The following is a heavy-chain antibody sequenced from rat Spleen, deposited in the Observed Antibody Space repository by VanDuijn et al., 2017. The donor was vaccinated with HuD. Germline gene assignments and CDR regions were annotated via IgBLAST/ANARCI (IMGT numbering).Heavy chain of an antibody. J-gene: IGHJ2*01. CDR2: ITTGGAIT. V-gene: IGHV5-25*01. D-gene: IGHD1-7*01. CDR3: ARLWVFDY. Sequence: EVQLVESGGGLVQPGRSMSLSCATSGFIFSNYYMVWVRQAPTKGLEWVASITTGGAITSYRDSVKGRFTISRDNAKNTLYLQMDSLRSEDTATYYCARLWVFDYWGQGVMVTVST. CDR1: GFIFSNYY.